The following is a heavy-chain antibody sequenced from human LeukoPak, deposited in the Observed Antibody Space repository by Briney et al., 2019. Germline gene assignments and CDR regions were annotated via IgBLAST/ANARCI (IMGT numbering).Heavy chain of an antibody. CDR3: ARDFSYGSGFDY. J-gene: IGHJ4*02. Sequence: PGGSLRLSCSASGFTLRSYALIWVRQAPGKGLQYVSGISNGGSIDYANSVKGRFTISRDNSKNTLYLQMGSLRPEDMAVYYCARDFSYGSGFDYWGQGILVTVSS. V-gene: IGHV3-64*01. D-gene: IGHD5-18*01. CDR2: ISNGGSI. CDR1: GFTLRSYA.